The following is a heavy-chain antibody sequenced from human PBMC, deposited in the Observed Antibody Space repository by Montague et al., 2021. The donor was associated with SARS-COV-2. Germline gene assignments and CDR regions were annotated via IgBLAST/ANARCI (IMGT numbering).Heavy chain of an antibody. V-gene: IGHV6-1*01. CDR1: GDSVSSNSGA. CDR3: ARSKLLRSGYSSGWYGPGWFDP. D-gene: IGHD6-19*01. Sequence: CAISGDSVSSNSGAWNWIRLSPSRGLEWLGRTYYRSKWYVDYAGSVRSRITINPDTSTNQFSLQMSSVTPDDTAVYYCARSKLLRSGYSSGWYGPGWFDPWGQGTPVTVSS. J-gene: IGHJ5*02. CDR2: TYYRSKWYV.